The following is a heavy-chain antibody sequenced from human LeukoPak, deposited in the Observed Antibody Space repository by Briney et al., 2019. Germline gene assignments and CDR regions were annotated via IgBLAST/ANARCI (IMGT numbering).Heavy chain of an antibody. J-gene: IGHJ4*02. CDR2: ISSSGSTI. D-gene: IGHD3-3*01. V-gene: IGHV3-11*01. CDR3: ARDGYYDFWSGYRWGVDY. CDR1: GFTFSDYY. Sequence: GGSLRLSSAASGFTFSDYYMSWIRQAPGKGLEWVSYISSSGSTIYYADSVKGRFTISRDNAKNSLYLQMNSLRAEDTAVYYCARDGYYDFWSGYRWGVDYWGQGTLVTVSS.